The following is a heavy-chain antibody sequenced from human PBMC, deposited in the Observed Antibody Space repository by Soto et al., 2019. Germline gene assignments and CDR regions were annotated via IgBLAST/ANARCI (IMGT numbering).Heavy chain of an antibody. D-gene: IGHD4-17*01. CDR3: ATRQNYGDYFHYGMDV. J-gene: IGHJ6*02. CDR1: GGSISSGDYY. Sequence: QVQLQESGPGLVKPSQTLSLTCTVSGGSISSGDYYWSWIRQPPGKVLEWIGYIYYSGSTYYNPSLKSRVTISVDTSKNQFSLKLSSVTAADTAVYYCATRQNYGDYFHYGMDVWGQGTTVTVSS. CDR2: IYYSGST. V-gene: IGHV4-30-4*01.